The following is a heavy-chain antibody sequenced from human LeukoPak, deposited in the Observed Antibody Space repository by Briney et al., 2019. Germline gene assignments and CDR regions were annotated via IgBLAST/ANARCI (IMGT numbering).Heavy chain of an antibody. CDR2: IYYSGST. J-gene: IGHJ6*02. D-gene: IGHD5-18*01. CDR3: AGSLYSYGLYYYYYYGMDV. CDR1: GGSISSYY. V-gene: IGHV4-59*01. Sequence: SETLSLTCTVSGGSISSYYWSWIRQPPGKGLEWIGYIYYSGSTNYNPSLKSQVTISVDTSKNQFSLKLSSVTAADTAVYYCAGSLYSYGLYYYYYYGMDVWGQGTTVTVSS.